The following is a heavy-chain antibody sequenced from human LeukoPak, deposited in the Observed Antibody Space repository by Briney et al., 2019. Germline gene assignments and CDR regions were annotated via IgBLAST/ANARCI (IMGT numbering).Heavy chain of an antibody. V-gene: IGHV3-21*01. CDR1: GFTFSSFW. D-gene: IGHD3-3*01. Sequence: PGGSLRLSCAASGFTFSSFWTHWVRQAPGKGLEWVSSISSSSSYIYYADSVKGRFTISRDNAKNSLYLQMNSLRAEDTAVYYCASFWSGYYITYWGQGTLVTVSS. CDR2: ISSSSSYI. CDR3: ASFWSGYYITY. J-gene: IGHJ4*02.